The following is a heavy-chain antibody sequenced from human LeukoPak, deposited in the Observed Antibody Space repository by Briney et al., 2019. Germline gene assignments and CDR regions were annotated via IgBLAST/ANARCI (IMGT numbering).Heavy chain of an antibody. V-gene: IGHV3-9*01. Sequence: GRSLRLSCAASGFTFDDYAMHWVRQAPGKGLEWVSGISWNSGSIGYADSVKGRFTISRDNAKNSLYLQMNSLRAEDTALYYCARDRTMIVVVMANAFDIWGQGTMVTVSS. CDR2: ISWNSGSI. D-gene: IGHD3-22*01. CDR3: ARDRTMIVVVMANAFDI. J-gene: IGHJ3*02. CDR1: GFTFDDYA.